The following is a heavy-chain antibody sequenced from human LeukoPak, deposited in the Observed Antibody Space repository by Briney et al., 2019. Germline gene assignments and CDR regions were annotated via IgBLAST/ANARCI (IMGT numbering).Heavy chain of an antibody. V-gene: IGHV3-20*04. D-gene: IGHD2-15*01. CDR2: ITWNGGST. Sequence: GGSLRLSCAASGFSFNDYGMSWVRQAPGQGPEWVSGITWNGGSTDYAASVKGRFTISRDNAKNSLYLRMNSLRDEDTALYYCARGGGSIRHSYYYYVDVWGKGTTVTVSS. CDR1: GFSFNDYG. CDR3: ARGGGSIRHSYYYYVDV. J-gene: IGHJ6*03.